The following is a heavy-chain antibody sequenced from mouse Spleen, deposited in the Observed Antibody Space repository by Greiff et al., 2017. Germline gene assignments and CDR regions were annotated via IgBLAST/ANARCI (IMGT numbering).Heavy chain of an antibody. J-gene: IGHJ3*01. CDR3: ASPIYYGNPFAY. V-gene: IGHV2-2*01. Sequence: VKLVESGPGLVQPSQSLSITCTVSGFSLTSYGVHWVRQSPGKGLEWLGVIWSGGSTDYNAAFISRLSISKDNSKSQVFFKMNSLQADDTAIYYCASPIYYGNPFAYWGQGTLVTVSA. CDR1: GFSLTSYG. D-gene: IGHD2-1*01. CDR2: IWSGGST.